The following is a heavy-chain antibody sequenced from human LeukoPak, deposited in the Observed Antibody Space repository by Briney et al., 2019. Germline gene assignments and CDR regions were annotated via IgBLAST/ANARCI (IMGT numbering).Heavy chain of an antibody. CDR3: GKDGGQYSSGPEFDP. V-gene: IGHV3-23*01. Sequence: GGSLRLSCAASGIVFSNTAMNWARQSPGRGLEWVSAISGGGERTLYADSVKVRFTISRDNSKNMVYLQMNSLRADDTAIYYCGKDGGQYSSGPEFDPRGQGALVTVSS. CDR1: GIVFSNTA. D-gene: IGHD6-19*01. J-gene: IGHJ5*02. CDR2: ISGGGERT.